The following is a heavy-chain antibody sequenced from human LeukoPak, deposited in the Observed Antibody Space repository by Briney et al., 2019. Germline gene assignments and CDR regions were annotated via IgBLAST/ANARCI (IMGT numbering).Heavy chain of an antibody. J-gene: IGHJ4*02. Sequence: PGGSLRLSCAASGFTFSDYYMSWIRQAPGKGLEWVSYISSSGSTIYYADPVKGRFTISRDNAKNSLYLQMNSLRAEDTAVYYCARDYHYYDSSGYYPHPYFDYWGQGTLVTVSS. CDR1: GFTFSDYY. CDR3: ARDYHYYDSSGYYPHPYFDY. D-gene: IGHD3-22*01. V-gene: IGHV3-11*04. CDR2: ISSSGSTI.